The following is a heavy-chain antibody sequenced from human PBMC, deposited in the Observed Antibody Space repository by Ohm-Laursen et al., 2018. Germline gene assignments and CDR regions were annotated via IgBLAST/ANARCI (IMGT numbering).Heavy chain of an antibody. V-gene: IGHV3-9*01. CDR3: AKDTTLVPGWYFDY. CDR2: ISWNSGSI. D-gene: IGHD6-13*01. Sequence: SLRLSCSASGFTFDDYAMHWVRQAPGKGLEWVSGISWNSGSIGYADSVKGRFTISRDNAKNSLYLQMNSLRAEDTALYYCAKDTTLVPGWYFDYWGQGTLVTVSS. J-gene: IGHJ4*02. CDR1: GFTFDDYA.